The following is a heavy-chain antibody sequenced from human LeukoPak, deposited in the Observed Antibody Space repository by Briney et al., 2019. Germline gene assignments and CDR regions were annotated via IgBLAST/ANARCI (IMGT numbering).Heavy chain of an antibody. CDR2: IRYDGSNK. J-gene: IGHJ6*03. V-gene: IGHV3-30*02. Sequence: PGGSLRLSCAASGFTFSSYGMHWVRQAPGKGLEWVAFIRYDGSNKYYADSVKGRFTISRDNSKNTLYLQMNSLRAEDTAVYYCAKEGTVATSKYYYYYYMDVWGKGTTVTVSS. CDR3: AKEGTVATSKYYYYYYMDV. D-gene: IGHD4-17*01. CDR1: GFTFSSYG.